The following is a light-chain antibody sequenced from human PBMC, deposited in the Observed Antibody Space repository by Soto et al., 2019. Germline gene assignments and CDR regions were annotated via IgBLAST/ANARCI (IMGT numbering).Light chain of an antibody. J-gene: IGKJ2*03. CDR1: QSVSNF. CDR2: DAS. V-gene: IGKV3-11*01. CDR3: QHLRTYPFS. Sequence: EIVLTQSPATLSLSPGERATLSCRASQSVSNFLAWYQQKPGQAPRVIIYDASTRATGIPARFSGSGSGTDFTLTINNLQAEDFATYYCQHLRTYPFSFGQGTKLDIK.